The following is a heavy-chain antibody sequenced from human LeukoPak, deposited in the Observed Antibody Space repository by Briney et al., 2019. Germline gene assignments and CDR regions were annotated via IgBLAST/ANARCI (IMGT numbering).Heavy chain of an antibody. CDR2: INHSGST. CDR3: ARADNYDFWSGYAANPDRPDAFDI. CDR1: VGSFSGYY. D-gene: IGHD3-3*01. Sequence: PSETLSLTCAAYVGSFSGYYWSWIRQPPGKGLEWIGEINHSGSTNYNPSLKSRVAISVDTSKNQFSLKLSSVTAADTAVYYCARADNYDFWSGYAANPDRPDAFDIWGQGTMVTVSS. V-gene: IGHV4-34*01. J-gene: IGHJ3*02.